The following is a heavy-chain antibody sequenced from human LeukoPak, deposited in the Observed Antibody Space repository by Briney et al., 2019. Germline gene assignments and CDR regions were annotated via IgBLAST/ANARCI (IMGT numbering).Heavy chain of an antibody. J-gene: IGHJ4*02. Sequence: GGSLRLSCAASGFTFSNYAMSWVRQAPGRGLEWVSGGGSTYYADSVKGRFTISRDNSRNTLYLQMNSLRAEGTAVYYCARGHSGGWFYFDSWGQGTLVAVSS. CDR2: GGST. D-gene: IGHD6-19*01. CDR3: ARGHSGGWFYFDS. V-gene: IGHV3-23*01. CDR1: GFTFSNYA.